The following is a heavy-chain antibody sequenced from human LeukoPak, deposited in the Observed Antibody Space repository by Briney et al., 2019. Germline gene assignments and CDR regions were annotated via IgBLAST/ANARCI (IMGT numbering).Heavy chain of an antibody. D-gene: IGHD3-10*01. CDR3: ARDASRYYGSGSYYNVG. Sequence: GASVKVSCKASGGTFSSYAISWVRQAPGQGLEWMGGIIPIFGTANYAQKFQGRVTITADESTSTAYMELSSLRSEDTAVYYCARDASRYYGSGSYYNVGWGQGTLVTVSS. J-gene: IGHJ4*02. V-gene: IGHV1-69*13. CDR2: IIPIFGTA. CDR1: GGTFSSYA.